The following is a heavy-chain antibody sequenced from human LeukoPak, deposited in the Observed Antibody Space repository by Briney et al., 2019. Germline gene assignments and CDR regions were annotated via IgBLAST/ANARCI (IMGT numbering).Heavy chain of an antibody. V-gene: IGHV3-15*05. D-gene: IGHD5-24*01. Sequence: GGSLRLSCAASGFTFSNAWMSWVRQAPGKGLEWVGRIKSKTDGGTTDYAAPVKGRFTISRDNAKNSLHLQLNSLRAEDTALYYCATYNLPTDGMGAWGQGTSVTVSS. CDR3: ATYNLPTDGMGA. CDR1: GFTFSNAW. J-gene: IGHJ6*02. CDR2: IKSKTDGGTT.